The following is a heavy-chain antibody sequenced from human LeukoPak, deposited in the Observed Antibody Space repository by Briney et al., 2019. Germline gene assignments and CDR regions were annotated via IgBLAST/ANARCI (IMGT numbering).Heavy chain of an antibody. CDR2: IIPIFGTA. CDR3: ARSVVTAIFYFDY. D-gene: IGHD2-21*02. J-gene: IGHJ4*02. CDR1: GGTFSSYA. Sequence: GASVKVSCKASGGTFSSYAIIWVRQAPGQGLEWMGGIIPIFGTANYAQKFQGRVTITTDESTSTAYMELSSLRSEDTAVYYCARSVVTAIFYFDYWGQGTLVTVSS. V-gene: IGHV1-69*05.